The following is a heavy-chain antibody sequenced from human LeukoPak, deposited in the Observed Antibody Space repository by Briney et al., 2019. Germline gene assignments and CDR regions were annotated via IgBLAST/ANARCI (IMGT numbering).Heavy chain of an antibody. J-gene: IGHJ4*02. CDR1: GGSISRSGYY. V-gene: IGHV4-39*01. D-gene: IGHD2-2*02. CDR3: ARFAYTTSFDY. Sequence: SETLSLTCTVSGGSISRSGYYWGWIRQPPGKGLEWIGSIYYGGSTYYNLSLKSRVTISVETSKNQFSLKLSSVTAADTAVYYCARFAYTTSFDYWGQGTLVTVSS. CDR2: IYYGGST.